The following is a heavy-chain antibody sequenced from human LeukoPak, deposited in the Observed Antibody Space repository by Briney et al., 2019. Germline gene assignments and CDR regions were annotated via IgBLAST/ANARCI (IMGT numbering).Heavy chain of an antibody. D-gene: IGHD5-12*01. CDR3: AKSNGYGLIDY. V-gene: IGHV4-59*04. CDR2: ICSSGNT. Sequence: PGGSLRLSCAASGFTFSDYYMSWIRQAPGKGLEWIGNICSSGNTYYNASLKSRVTMYIDTSKNQFSLKLSSVTAADTAMYYCAKSNGYGLIDYWGQGTLVTVSS. CDR1: GFTFSDYY. J-gene: IGHJ4*02.